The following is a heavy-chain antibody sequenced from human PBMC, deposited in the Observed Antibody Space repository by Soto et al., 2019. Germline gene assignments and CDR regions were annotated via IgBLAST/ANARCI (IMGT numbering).Heavy chain of an antibody. CDR3: ARATGSNHPFDY. D-gene: IGHD2-2*01. J-gene: IGHJ4*02. CDR1: GFTFSTYW. CDR2: ISTDGSST. Sequence: EVQPVESGGGLVQPGGSLRLSCAATGFTFSTYWMHWVRQGPGKGLVWVSRISTDGSSTTYADSVKGRFTISRDNAKNTLYLQMNSLRAEDTAVYYCARATGSNHPFDYWGQGSLVTVSS. V-gene: IGHV3-74*01.